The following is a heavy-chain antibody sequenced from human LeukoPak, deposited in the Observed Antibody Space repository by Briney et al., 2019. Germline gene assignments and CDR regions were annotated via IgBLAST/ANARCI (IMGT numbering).Heavy chain of an antibody. J-gene: IGHJ4*02. CDR3: AKKAQLTSPGNYFDY. CDR1: GFTFSTYA. CDR2: IDNSDGNT. D-gene: IGHD1-1*01. V-gene: IGHV3-23*01. Sequence: TGGSLRRSCAASGFTFSTYAMNWVRQAPGKGLEWVSAIDNSDGNTYYADSVQGRFTISRDNSKNTLYLQMHSLRAEDTAMYYCAKKAQLTSPGNYFDYWGQGTLVTVSA.